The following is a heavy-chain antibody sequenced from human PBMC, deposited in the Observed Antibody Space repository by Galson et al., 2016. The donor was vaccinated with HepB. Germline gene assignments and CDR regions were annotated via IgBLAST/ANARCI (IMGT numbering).Heavy chain of an antibody. CDR3: ARDGCSTTTCYSDYYYYHGLDV. J-gene: IGHJ6*04. CDR1: GFTFSDYY. CDR2: ISGSGRTI. D-gene: IGHD2-2*01. V-gene: IGHV3-11*01. Sequence: YLRLSCAASGFTFSDYYMSWIRQAPGKGLEWISYISGSGRTIYYPDSVRGRFTVSRDNAKNSLFLQLNSLRAEDTAVYYCARDGCSTTTCYSDYYYYHGLDVWGKGTTVTVSS.